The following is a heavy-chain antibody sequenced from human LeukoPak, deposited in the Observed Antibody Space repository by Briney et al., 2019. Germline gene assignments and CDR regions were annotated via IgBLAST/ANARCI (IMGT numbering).Heavy chain of an antibody. CDR3: AREGMTTGEFDP. D-gene: IGHD4-17*01. CDR1: GGSFSGYY. J-gene: IGHJ5*02. V-gene: IGHV4-34*01. CDR2: INHSGST. Sequence: SETLSLTCAVYGGSFSGYYWSWIRQPPGKGLEWIGEINHSGSTNYNPSLKSRVTISVDTSKNQCSLKLSSVTAADTAVYYCAREGMTTGEFDPWGQGTLVTVSS.